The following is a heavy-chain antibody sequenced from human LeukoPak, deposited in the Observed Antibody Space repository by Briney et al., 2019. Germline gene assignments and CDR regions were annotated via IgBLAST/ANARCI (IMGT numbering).Heavy chain of an antibody. J-gene: IGHJ4*02. CDR1: GGSFSGYY. V-gene: IGHV4-34*01. CDR3: ARGTDIVVVPAAIWV. D-gene: IGHD2-2*02. CDR2: INHSGST. Sequence: SETLSLTCAVYGGSFSGYYWSWIRQPPGEGLEWIGEINHSGSTNYNPSLKSRVTISVDTSKNQFSLKLSSVTAADTAVYYCARGTDIVVVPAAIWVWGQGTLVTVSS.